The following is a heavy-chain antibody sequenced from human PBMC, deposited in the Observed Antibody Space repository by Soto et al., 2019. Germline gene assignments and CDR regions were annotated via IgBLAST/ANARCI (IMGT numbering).Heavy chain of an antibody. V-gene: IGHV3-11*05. Sequence: PGGSLRLSCAASGFTFSDYYMSWIRQAPGKGLEWVSYFSSSSTYINNADSVKGRFTISRDNAKNSLYLQMNSLRPEDTGVYYCARVKEGGYREFDFWGQGTLVTVSS. D-gene: IGHD3-22*01. CDR1: GFTFSDYY. CDR2: FSSSSTYI. CDR3: ARVKEGGYREFDF. J-gene: IGHJ4*02.